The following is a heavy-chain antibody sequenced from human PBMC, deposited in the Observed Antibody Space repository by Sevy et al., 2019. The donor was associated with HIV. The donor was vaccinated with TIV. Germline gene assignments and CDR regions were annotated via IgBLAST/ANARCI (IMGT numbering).Heavy chain of an antibody. CDR1: GFTFSSYA. Sequence: GGSLRLSCAASGFTFSSYAMHWVRQAPGKGLEWVAVISYDGSNKYYADSVKGRFTISRDNSKNTLYLQMNSLRAEDTAVYDCARDQGTIFGVVTLVKDYWGQGTLVTVSS. V-gene: IGHV3-30-3*01. CDR2: ISYDGSNK. J-gene: IGHJ4*02. CDR3: ARDQGTIFGVVTLVKDY. D-gene: IGHD3-3*01.